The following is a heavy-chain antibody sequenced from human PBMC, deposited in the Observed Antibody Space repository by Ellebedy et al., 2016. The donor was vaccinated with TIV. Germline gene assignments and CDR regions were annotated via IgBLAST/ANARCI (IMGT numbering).Heavy chain of an antibody. CDR1: GGSFSGYY. V-gene: IGHV4-34*01. CDR2: INHSGST. CDR3: ARGLGYSYGNIDY. D-gene: IGHD5-18*01. Sequence: SETLSLXXAVYGGSFSGYYWSWIRQPPGKGLEWIGEINHSGSTNYNPSLKSRVTISVDTSKNQFSLKLSSVTAADTAVYYCARGLGYSYGNIDYWGQGTLVTVSS. J-gene: IGHJ4*02.